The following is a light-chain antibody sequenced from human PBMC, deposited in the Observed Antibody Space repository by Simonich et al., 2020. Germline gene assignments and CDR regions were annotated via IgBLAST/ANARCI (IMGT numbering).Light chain of an antibody. Sequence: AIQLTHSPSSLSASVGNRVTIPCRASQGISSALAWYQQKPGKAPKLLIYDASSLESGVPSRFSGSGSGTDFTLTISSLQPEDFATYYCQQFNSYPITFGPGTKVDIK. J-gene: IGKJ3*01. V-gene: IGKV1-13*02. CDR3: QQFNSYPIT. CDR2: DAS. CDR1: QGISSA.